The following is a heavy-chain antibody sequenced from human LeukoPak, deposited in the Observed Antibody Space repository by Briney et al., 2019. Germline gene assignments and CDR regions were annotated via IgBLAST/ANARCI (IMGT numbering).Heavy chain of an antibody. CDR3: ARDNAGNIDY. D-gene: IGHD2/OR15-2a*01. V-gene: IGHV7-4-1*02. CDR1: GYTFTSNA. CDR2: IHTNTGNP. J-gene: IGHJ4*02. Sequence: ASVKVSCKASGYTFTSNAMNWVRQAPGQGLELMGWIHTNTGNPTYAQGFTGRFVFSLDTSVSTAYLQISSLKAEDTAVYYCARDNAGNIDYWGQGTLVTVSS.